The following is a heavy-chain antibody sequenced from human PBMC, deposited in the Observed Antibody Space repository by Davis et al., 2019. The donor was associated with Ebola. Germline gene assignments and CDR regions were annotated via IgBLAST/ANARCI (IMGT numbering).Heavy chain of an antibody. CDR1: GFTFSSYW. V-gene: IGHV3-23*01. D-gene: IGHD6-13*01. CDR2: ISGSGGST. Sequence: GGSLRLSCAASGFTFSSYWMSWVRQAPGKGLEWVSAISGSGGSTYYADSVKGRFTISRDNSKNTLYLQMNSLRAEDTAVYYCARIIAAAGNYWFDPWGQGTLVTVSS. CDR3: ARIIAAAGNYWFDP. J-gene: IGHJ5*02.